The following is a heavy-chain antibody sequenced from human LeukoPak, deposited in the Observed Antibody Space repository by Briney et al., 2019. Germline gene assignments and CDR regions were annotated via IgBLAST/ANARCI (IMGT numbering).Heavy chain of an antibody. D-gene: IGHD5-18*01. J-gene: IGHJ4*02. CDR1: GFTFTSYA. Sequence: ASVKVSCKASGFTFTSYAIHWVRQAPGQRLEWMGWINAGNGNTKYSQKFQGRVTITRDTSASTAYMELNSLRSEDTAVYYCARGGEYRYGYEDFDYWGQGTLVTVSS. CDR3: ARGGEYRYGYEDFDY. V-gene: IGHV1-3*01. CDR2: INAGNGNT.